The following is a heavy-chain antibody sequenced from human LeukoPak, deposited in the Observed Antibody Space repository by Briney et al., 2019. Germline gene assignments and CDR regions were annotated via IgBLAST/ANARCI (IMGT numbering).Heavy chain of an antibody. CDR2: ISAYNGNT. Sequence: ASVKVSCKASGYTFTTYSISWVRQAPGQGLEWMGWISAYNGNTNYAQKLQGRVTMTTDTSTSTAYMELRSLRSDDTAVYYCARVVVGYWNYYMDVWGKGTTVTVSS. CDR3: ARVVVGYWNYYMDV. J-gene: IGHJ6*03. D-gene: IGHD2-2*01. CDR1: GYTFTTYS. V-gene: IGHV1-18*01.